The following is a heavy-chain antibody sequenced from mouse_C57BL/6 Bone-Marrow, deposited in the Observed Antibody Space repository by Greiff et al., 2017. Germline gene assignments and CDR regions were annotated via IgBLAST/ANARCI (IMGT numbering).Heavy chain of an antibody. CDR2: ISYDGSN. D-gene: IGHD1-1*01. CDR1: GYSITSGYY. J-gene: IGHJ1*03. CDR3: ASSGYYGSYWYFDV. V-gene: IGHV3-6*01. Sequence: EVKLVESGPGLVKPSQSLSLTCSVTGYSITSGYYWNWIRQFPGNKLEWMGYISYDGSNNYNPSLKNRISITRDTSKNQFFLKLNSVTTEDTATYYCASSGYYGSYWYFDVWGTGTTVTVSS.